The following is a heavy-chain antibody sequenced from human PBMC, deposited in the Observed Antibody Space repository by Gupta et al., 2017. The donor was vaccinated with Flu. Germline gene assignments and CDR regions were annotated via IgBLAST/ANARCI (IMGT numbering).Heavy chain of an antibody. V-gene: IGHV3-48*02. CDR2: ISSGSTI. D-gene: IGHD4-11*01. CDR1: GFTFSSYS. Sequence: EVQLVESGGGFVQLGGSLRLSCAASGFTFSSYSMNWVRQAPGKGLEWVSYISSGSTIYYADSVKGRFTISRDNAKNSLYLQMNSLRDEDTALYYCARGLSLDDYRDYYYGMDVWGQGTTVTVSS. J-gene: IGHJ6*02. CDR3: ARGLSLDDYRDYYYGMDV.